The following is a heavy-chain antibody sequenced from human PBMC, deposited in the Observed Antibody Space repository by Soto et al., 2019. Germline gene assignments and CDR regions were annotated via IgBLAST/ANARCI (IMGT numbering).Heavy chain of an antibody. CDR3: ARDKMVVAATWYYGMDV. V-gene: IGHV1-18*01. CDR2: ISAYNGNT. CDR1: GYAFTSYG. D-gene: IGHD2-15*01. Sequence: QVQLVQSGAEVKKPGASVKVSCKASGYAFTSYGISWVRQAPGQGLEWMGWISAYNGNTNYAQKLQGRVTMTTDTSTSTAYMERRSLRSDDTAVYYCARDKMVVAATWYYGMDVWGQGTTVTVSS. J-gene: IGHJ6*02.